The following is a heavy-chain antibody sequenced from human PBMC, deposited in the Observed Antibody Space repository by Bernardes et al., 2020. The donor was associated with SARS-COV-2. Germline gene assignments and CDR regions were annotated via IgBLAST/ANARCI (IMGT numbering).Heavy chain of an antibody. V-gene: IGHV1-2*02. CDR2: INPNSGGT. J-gene: IGHJ6*02. D-gene: IGHD3-22*01. CDR1: GYPFTGYY. Sequence: ASLKVSCKASGYPFTGYYIHWVRQAPGQGLEWMGWINPNSGGTNYAQKFQGRVTMTRDTSISTAYMELTRLRSDDTAVYYCALPPTNFDRYAMDVWGQGTTVNVSS. CDR3: ALPPTNFDRYAMDV.